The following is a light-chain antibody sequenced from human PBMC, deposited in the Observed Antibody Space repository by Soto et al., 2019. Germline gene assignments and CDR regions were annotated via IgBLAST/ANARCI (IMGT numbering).Light chain of an antibody. CDR1: SSDVGGYNY. V-gene: IGLV2-8*01. CDR2: EVT. Sequence: QSALTQPVSVSGSPGQSVTISCTGTSSDVGGYNYVSWYQQHPGKAPKLMIYEVTKRPSGVPDRFSGSKSGNTASLTVSGLQAEDEADYYCSSYAGSNNYVFGTGTKLTVL. CDR3: SSYAGSNNYV. J-gene: IGLJ1*01.